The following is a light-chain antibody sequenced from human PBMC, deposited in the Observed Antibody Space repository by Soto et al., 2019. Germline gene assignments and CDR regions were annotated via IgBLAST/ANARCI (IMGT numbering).Light chain of an antibody. Sequence: QSVLTQPPSASASLGASVTLTCTLSSGYSTYKVDWYQQIPGKGPRLVMRVGTGGIVESKGDDSPHRFSVLGSGLNRDLTIKNIQQEDDNDYHCGAAHGSGSNYVFGGGTKLTVL. CDR3: GAAHGSGSNYV. CDR2: VGTGGIVE. CDR1: SGYSTYK. J-gene: IGLJ2*01. V-gene: IGLV9-49*01.